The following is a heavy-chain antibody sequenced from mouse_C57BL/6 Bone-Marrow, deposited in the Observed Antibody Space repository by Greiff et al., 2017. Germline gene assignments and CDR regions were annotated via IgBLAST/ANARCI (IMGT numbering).Heavy chain of an antibody. D-gene: IGHD2-1*01. CDR2: ISSGSSTN. Sequence: EVKLQESGGGLVKPGGSLKLSCAASGFTFSDYGMHWVRQAPEKGLEWVAYISSGSSTNYYADTVKGRFTISRDNAKNTLFLQMTSLRSEDTAMYYCARQATCGNYFYYANDYWGRGTSVTVSA. V-gene: IGHV5-17*01. CDR1: GFTFSDYG. J-gene: IGHJ4*01. CDR3: ARQATCGNYFYYANDY.